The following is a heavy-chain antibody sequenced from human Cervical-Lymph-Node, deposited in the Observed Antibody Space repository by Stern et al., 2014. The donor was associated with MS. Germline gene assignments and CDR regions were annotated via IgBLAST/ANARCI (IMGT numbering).Heavy chain of an antibody. CDR1: GGSVNSGSYY. J-gene: IGHJ4*02. CDR2: IYYSWTP. V-gene: IGHV4-61*01. Sequence: QVQLVQSGPGLVKPSETLSLTCTVSGGSVNSGSYYWSWIRQPPGKGLEWIGYIYYSWTPSYNPSLTSRVTILIDTSKTQFSLKVSSVTAADTAVYYCARIKQSVPAGYFDYWGPGTLVSVSS. D-gene: IGHD6-6*01. CDR3: ARIKQSVPAGYFDY.